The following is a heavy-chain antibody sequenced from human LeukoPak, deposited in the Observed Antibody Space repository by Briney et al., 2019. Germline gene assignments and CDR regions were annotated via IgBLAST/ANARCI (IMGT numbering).Heavy chain of an antibody. D-gene: IGHD3-16*01. V-gene: IGHV4-34*01. CDR3: ARRPALRHYFDY. CDR2: INHSGST. CDR1: GGSFSGYY. J-gene: IGHJ4*02. Sequence: SETLSLTCAVYGGSFSGYYWSWIRQPPGKGLEWIGEINHSGSTNYNPSLKSRVTISVDTSKNQFSLKLSSVTAADTAVYYCARRPALRHYFDYWGQGLLVTVS.